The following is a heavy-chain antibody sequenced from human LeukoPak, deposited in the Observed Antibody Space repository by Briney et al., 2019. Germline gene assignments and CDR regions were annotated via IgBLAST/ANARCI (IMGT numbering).Heavy chain of an antibody. CDR2: IEGDGSST. V-gene: IGHV3-74*01. CDR1: GFTFSRYW. CDR3: ARYSGSYHAIDY. Sequence: GGSLRLSCAASGFTFSRYWMHWVRQAPGKGLVWVSRIEGDGSSTSYADSVKGRFTVSRDNAENTLYLQMNSLRAEDTALYYYARYSGSYHAIDYWGQGTLVTVSS. D-gene: IGHD1-26*01. J-gene: IGHJ4*02.